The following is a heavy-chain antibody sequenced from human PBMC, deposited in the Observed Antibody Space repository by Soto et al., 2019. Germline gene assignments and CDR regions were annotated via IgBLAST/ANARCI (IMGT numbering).Heavy chain of an antibody. CDR3: ARWGIAAGDY. V-gene: IGHV3-33*01. CDR2: IWYDGSKK. J-gene: IGHJ4*02. CDR1: GFTFSSYG. D-gene: IGHD6-13*01. Sequence: QVQLVESGGGVVQPGRSLRLSCAASGFTFSSYGMHWVRQAPGKGLGWVAVIWYDGSKKYYADSVKGRFTISRDNSTNTLYLQMNSLRAEDTAVYYCARWGIAAGDYWGQGTLVTVSS.